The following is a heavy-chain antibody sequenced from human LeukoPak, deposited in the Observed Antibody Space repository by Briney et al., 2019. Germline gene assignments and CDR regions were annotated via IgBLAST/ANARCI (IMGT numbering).Heavy chain of an antibody. CDR3: AKDIVLMVYASY. Sequence: GGSLRLSCAASGFTFGSYSMNWVRQAPGKGLEWDSAISGSGGSTYYADSVKGRFTISRDNSKNTLYLQMNSLRAEDTAVYYCAKDIVLMVYASYWGQGTLVTVSS. J-gene: IGHJ4*02. D-gene: IGHD2-8*01. CDR2: ISGSGGST. CDR1: GFTFGSYS. V-gene: IGHV3-23*01.